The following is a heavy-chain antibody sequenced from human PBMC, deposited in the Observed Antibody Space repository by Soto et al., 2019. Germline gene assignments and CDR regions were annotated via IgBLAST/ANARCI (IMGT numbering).Heavy chain of an antibody. D-gene: IGHD6-13*01. CDR3: AKDALGIAAARTWSYFDY. Sequence: EVQLLESGGGLVQPGGSLRLSCAASGFTFSSYAMSWVRQAPGKGLEWVSAISGSGGSTYYADSVKGRFTISRDNSKNTLYLQMNSLRAEDTAVYYCAKDALGIAAARTWSYFDYWGQGTLVTVSS. CDR1: GFTFSSYA. V-gene: IGHV3-23*01. J-gene: IGHJ4*02. CDR2: ISGSGGST.